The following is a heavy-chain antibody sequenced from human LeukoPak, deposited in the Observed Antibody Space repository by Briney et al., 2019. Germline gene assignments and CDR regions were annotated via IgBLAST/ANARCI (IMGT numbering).Heavy chain of an antibody. CDR1: GFTFSSYA. V-gene: IGHV3-23*01. D-gene: IGHD6-25*01. Sequence: PGGSLRLSCAASGFTFSSYAMSWVRQAPGKGLEWVSAISGGGGSTYYADSVKGRFTISRDNSKNTLYLQMNSLRAEDTAVYYCAAAERLDFPFDYWGQGTLVTVSS. J-gene: IGHJ4*02. CDR2: ISGGGGST. CDR3: AAAERLDFPFDY.